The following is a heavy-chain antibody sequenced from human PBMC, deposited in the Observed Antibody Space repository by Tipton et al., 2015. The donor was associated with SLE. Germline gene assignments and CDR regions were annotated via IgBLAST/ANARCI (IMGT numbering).Heavy chain of an antibody. CDR1: GGSISSYY. CDR3: ARHLTYDFWSGGYGMDV. D-gene: IGHD3-3*01. J-gene: IGHJ6*02. V-gene: IGHV4-34*01. Sequence: TLSLTCTVSGGSISSYYWSWIRQPPGKGLEWIGEINHSGSTNYNPSLKSRVTISVDTSKNQFSLKLSSVTAADTAVYYCARHLTYDFWSGGYGMDVWGQGTTVTVSS. CDR2: INHSGST.